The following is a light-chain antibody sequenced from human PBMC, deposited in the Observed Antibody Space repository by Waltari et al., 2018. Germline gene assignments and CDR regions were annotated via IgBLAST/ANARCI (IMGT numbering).Light chain of an antibody. CDR3: QQRRDWPLT. V-gene: IGKV3-11*01. CDR2: DTS. J-gene: IGKJ4*01. CDR1: QSVTNY. Sequence: DIVLTQSPAILYLSPGERAPLPCRASQSVTNYLAWYQQKPGQASSLLIYDTSNRATGIPARFSGSGFGTDFTLTISSLEPEDFAVYYCQQRRDWPLTFGGGTKVEIK.